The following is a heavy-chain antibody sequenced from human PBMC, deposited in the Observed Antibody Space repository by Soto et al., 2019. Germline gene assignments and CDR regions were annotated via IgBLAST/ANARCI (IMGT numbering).Heavy chain of an antibody. Sequence: QVQLVQSGAEVKKPGSSVKVSCKASGGTFSSYAISWVRQAPGQGLEWVGGIIPIFGTANYAQKFQGRVTITADESTSTAYMELSSLRSEDTAVYYCARARYTTVTTNWFDPWGQGTLVTVSS. CDR3: ARARYTTVTTNWFDP. CDR2: IIPIFGTA. D-gene: IGHD4-17*01. J-gene: IGHJ5*02. CDR1: GGTFSSYA. V-gene: IGHV1-69*01.